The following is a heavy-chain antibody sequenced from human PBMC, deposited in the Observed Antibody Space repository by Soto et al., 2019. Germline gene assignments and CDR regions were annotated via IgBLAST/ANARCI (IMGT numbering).Heavy chain of an antibody. CDR2: ISGSGGST. CDR1: GFTFNNYA. CDR3: TKGWFGHFLYDY. V-gene: IGHV3-23*01. D-gene: IGHD3-10*01. Sequence: EVQLSESGGGLVQPGGSLRPSFPAPGFTFNNYAWNWFRKAQGKGLEWVSAISGSGGSTYYADPVKGRFTISRDNSKNTVDLQMSSLRAEDTAVYYCTKGWFGHFLYDYWGQGTLVTVSS. J-gene: IGHJ4*02.